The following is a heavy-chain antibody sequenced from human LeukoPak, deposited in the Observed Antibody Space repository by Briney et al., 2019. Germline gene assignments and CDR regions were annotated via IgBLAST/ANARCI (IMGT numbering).Heavy chain of an antibody. Sequence: ASLKVSCKASGYTLTAYYMNWVRHATGQGLEWMGIINPSVGSTSYAQQFQGRVTMTRDTSTSTGYMELSSLRSQDTAVYYSARDQGTAMAFDYWGQGTLVTASS. CDR2: INPSVGST. V-gene: IGHV1-46*01. CDR1: GYTLTAYY. J-gene: IGHJ4*02. CDR3: ARDQGTAMAFDY. D-gene: IGHD5-18*01.